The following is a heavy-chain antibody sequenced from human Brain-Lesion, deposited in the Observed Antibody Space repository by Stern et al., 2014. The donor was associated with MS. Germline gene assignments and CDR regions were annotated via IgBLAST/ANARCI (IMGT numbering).Heavy chain of an antibody. V-gene: IGHV4-39*01. D-gene: IGHD1-26*01. Sequence: VHLVESGPGLVKPSETLSLTCTVSGGSISSSTYYWAWIRQPPGKGLEWIGNIYSSGFTYSNPSLKSRVTISVDMSKNQFSLKLSSVTAADTAIYYCARHDSVPRPSQLYSARDRGPGYFDYWGQGTLVTVSS. CDR3: ARHDSVPRPSQLYSARDRGPGYFDY. CDR2: IYSSGFT. J-gene: IGHJ4*02. CDR1: GGSISSSTYY.